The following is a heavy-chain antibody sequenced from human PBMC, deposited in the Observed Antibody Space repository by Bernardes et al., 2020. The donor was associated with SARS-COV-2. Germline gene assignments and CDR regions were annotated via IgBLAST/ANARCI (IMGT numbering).Heavy chain of an antibody. Sequence: GWSLRLSCAASGFTFSSYWMTWVRQAPGKGLEWVANIRHDGSEKYYVDSVKGRFTIFRDNAENTVFLQMNSLRAEDTALYYCARGGVKWLQFWAFDIWGQGTMVSVSS. CDR2: IRHDGSEK. D-gene: IGHD3-3*02. CDR1: GFTFSSYW. V-gene: IGHV3-7*03. J-gene: IGHJ3*02. CDR3: ARGGVKWLQFWAFDI.